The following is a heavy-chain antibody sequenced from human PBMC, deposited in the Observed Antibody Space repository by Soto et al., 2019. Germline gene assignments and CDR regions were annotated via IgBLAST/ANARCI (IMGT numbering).Heavy chain of an antibody. CDR2: VKSDEST. V-gene: IGHV3-74*01. CDR1: GFIFSSYW. J-gene: IGHJ3*01. Sequence: EVQLVESGGDLVQPGGSLRLSCAASGFIFSSYWMHWVRQAPGKGLVWVSRVKSDESTYYADSVKGRFTISRDNAKNTLYLQMNSLTVEDTAVYYCARGIRGHYGSDVWAQGTMVTVSS. CDR3: ARGIRGHYGSDV. D-gene: IGHD5-12*01.